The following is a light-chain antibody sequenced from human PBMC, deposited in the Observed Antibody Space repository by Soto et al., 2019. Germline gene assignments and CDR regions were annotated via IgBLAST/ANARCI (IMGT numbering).Light chain of an antibody. V-gene: IGLV2-18*02. CDR3: SSYTSSSTYV. CDR2: DVN. J-gene: IGLJ1*01. CDR1: SSDVGNSNG. Sequence: QPALTQPPSVSGSPGQSVAISCTGTSSDVGNSNGVSWYQQPPGTAPKLMIYDVNNRPSGVPDRFSGSKSGNTASLTISGLQAEDEADYYCSSYTSSSTYVFGTGTKLTVL.